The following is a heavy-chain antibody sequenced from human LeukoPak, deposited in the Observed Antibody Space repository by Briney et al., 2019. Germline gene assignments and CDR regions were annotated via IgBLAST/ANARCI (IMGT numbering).Heavy chain of an antibody. CDR1: GGTFSSYA. Sequence: ASVKVSCKASGGTFSSYAISWVRQAPGQGLEWMGRIIPILGIANYAQKFQGRVTITADKSTSTAYMELSSLRAEDTAVYYCARPDTAMVSFDYWGQGTLVTVSS. D-gene: IGHD5-18*01. CDR3: ARPDTAMVSFDY. J-gene: IGHJ4*02. CDR2: IIPILGIA. V-gene: IGHV1-69*04.